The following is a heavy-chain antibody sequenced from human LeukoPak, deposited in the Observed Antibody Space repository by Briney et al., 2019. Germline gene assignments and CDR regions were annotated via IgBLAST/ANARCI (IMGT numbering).Heavy chain of an antibody. J-gene: IGHJ4*02. CDR3: ARLDDYGGTFYYFDY. V-gene: IGHV5-51*01. Sequence: GESLKISCKGSGYSLTSYWIGWVRQMPGKGLEWMGIIYPGDSDTRYSPSFQGQVTISADKSISTAYLQWSSLKASDTAMYYCARLDDYGGTFYYFDYWGQGTLVTVSS. CDR2: IYPGDSDT. CDR1: GYSLTSYW. D-gene: IGHD4-23*01.